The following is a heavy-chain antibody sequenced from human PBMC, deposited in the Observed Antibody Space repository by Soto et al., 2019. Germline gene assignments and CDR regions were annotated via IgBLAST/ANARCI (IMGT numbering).Heavy chain of an antibody. CDR3: SRVVGAPGPWFDP. J-gene: IGHJ5*02. Sequence: QVQLVQSGGEVKKPGASVKVSCKASGYTFTSYGISWVRQAPGQGLEWMGRISAYNGNTNYAQKLPGRVTMTTDPSTSTAYLELRSLRFDHPAVYYCSRVVGAPGPWFDPWGQGTLVTVSS. CDR1: GYTFTSYG. D-gene: IGHD1-26*01. CDR2: ISAYNGNT. V-gene: IGHV1-18*01.